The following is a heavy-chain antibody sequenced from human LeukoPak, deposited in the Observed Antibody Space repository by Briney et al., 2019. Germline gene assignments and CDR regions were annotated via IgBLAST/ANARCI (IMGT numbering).Heavy chain of an antibody. Sequence: PGGSLRLSCAASGFTVSSNYMSWVRQAPGKGLEWVSVIYSGGSTYYADSVKGRFTISRDNSKNTLYLQMNSLRAEDTAVYYCARGLAVAGLTDAFDIWGQGTMVTVSS. CDR2: IYSGGST. D-gene: IGHD6-19*01. V-gene: IGHV3-53*01. CDR1: GFTVSSNY. CDR3: ARGLAVAGLTDAFDI. J-gene: IGHJ3*02.